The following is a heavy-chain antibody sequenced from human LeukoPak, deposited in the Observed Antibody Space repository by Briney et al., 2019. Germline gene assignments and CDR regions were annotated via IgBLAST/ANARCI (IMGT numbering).Heavy chain of an antibody. CDR1: GGSISSSSYY. V-gene: IGHV4-39*01. CDR2: IYYSGST. Sequence: SETLSLTCTVSGGSISSSSYYWGWIRQPPGKGLVWIGSIYYSGSTYYNPSLKSRVTISVDTSKNQFSLKLSSVTATDTAVYYCARLGCGDYPALAFDIWGQGTMVTVSS. D-gene: IGHD4-17*01. J-gene: IGHJ3*02. CDR3: ARLGCGDYPALAFDI.